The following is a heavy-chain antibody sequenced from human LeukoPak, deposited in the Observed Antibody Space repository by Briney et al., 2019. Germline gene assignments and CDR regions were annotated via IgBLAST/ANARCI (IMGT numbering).Heavy chain of an antibody. J-gene: IGHJ4*02. CDR2: INTDGSNT. CDR3: GGGGYLLDY. D-gene: IGHD1-26*01. CDR1: GFAFNTDW. V-gene: IGHV3-74*01. Sequence: PGGSLRLSCAASGFAFNTDWMNWARQAPGKGLVWVARINTDGSNTAYADSVKGRFTISRDNAKNTPYLQMNSLRVEDTAVYYCGGGGYLLDYWGQGTLVTVSS.